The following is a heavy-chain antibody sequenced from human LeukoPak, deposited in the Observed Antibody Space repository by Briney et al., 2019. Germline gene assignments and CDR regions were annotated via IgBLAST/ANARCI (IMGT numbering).Heavy chain of an antibody. D-gene: IGHD6-19*01. V-gene: IGHV3-30*03. CDR1: GFTFSSYG. Sequence: GGSLRLSCAASGFTFSSYGMHWVRQAPGKGLEWVAVISYDGSNKYYADSVKGRFTISRDNSKNTLYLQMNSLRAEDTAVYYCARDLKTPPAVAGRFDYWGQGSLVTVSS. J-gene: IGHJ4*02. CDR3: ARDLKTPPAVAGRFDY. CDR2: ISYDGSNK.